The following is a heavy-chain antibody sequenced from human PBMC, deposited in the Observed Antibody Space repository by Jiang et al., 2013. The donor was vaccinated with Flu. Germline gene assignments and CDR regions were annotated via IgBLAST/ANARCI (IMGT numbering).Heavy chain of an antibody. CDR3: ARGSGYSSDDAFDI. Sequence: PSETLSLTCEVYGGSFSGYYWSWIRQSPGKGLEWIGEINHSGSTQYNPSLRSRVTISEDTSKNQLSLNVSSVTAADTAVYYCARGSGYSSDDAFDIWGQGTMVTVSS. J-gene: IGHJ3*02. CDR1: GGSFSGYY. CDR2: INHSGST. V-gene: IGHV4-34*01. D-gene: IGHD2-15*01.